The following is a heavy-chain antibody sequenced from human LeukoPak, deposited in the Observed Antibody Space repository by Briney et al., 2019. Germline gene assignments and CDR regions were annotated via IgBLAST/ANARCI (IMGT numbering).Heavy chain of an antibody. Sequence: GGSLRLSCAASGFTFSNAWMSWVRQAPGKGLEWVSSISSSSDYIYYADSVKGRFTISRDNAKNSLYLQMNSLRAEDTAVYYCARGSAAVDYWGQGTLVTVSS. CDR2: ISSSSDYI. J-gene: IGHJ4*02. V-gene: IGHV3-21*01. CDR3: ARGSAAVDY. CDR1: GFTFSNAW. D-gene: IGHD6-13*01.